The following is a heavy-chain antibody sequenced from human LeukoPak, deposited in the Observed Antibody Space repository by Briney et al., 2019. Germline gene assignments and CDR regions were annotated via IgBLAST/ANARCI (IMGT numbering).Heavy chain of an antibody. CDR2: IIPILGIA. Sequence: GASVKVSCKASGGTFSSYAISWVRQAPGQGLEWMGRIIPILGIANYAQKFQGRVTITADKSTSTAYMELSSLRSEDTAVYYCARDRYEKYCGGDCYSDAFDIWGQGTMVTVSS. CDR1: GGTFSSYA. J-gene: IGHJ3*02. D-gene: IGHD2-21*02. V-gene: IGHV1-69*04. CDR3: ARDRYEKYCGGDCYSDAFDI.